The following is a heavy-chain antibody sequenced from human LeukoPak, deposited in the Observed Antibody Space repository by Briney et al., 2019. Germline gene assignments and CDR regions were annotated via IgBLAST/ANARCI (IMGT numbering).Heavy chain of an antibody. CDR3: ARDYDFWSGYYGPFDY. CDR1: GFTFSSYS. CDR2: ISSSSSTI. V-gene: IGHV3-48*02. Sequence: GGSLRLSCAASGFTFSSYSTNWVRQAPGKGLEWVSYISSSSSTIYYADSVKGRFTISRDNAKNSLYLQMNSLRDEDTAVYYCARDYDFWSGYYGPFDYWGQGTLVTVSS. J-gene: IGHJ4*02. D-gene: IGHD3-3*01.